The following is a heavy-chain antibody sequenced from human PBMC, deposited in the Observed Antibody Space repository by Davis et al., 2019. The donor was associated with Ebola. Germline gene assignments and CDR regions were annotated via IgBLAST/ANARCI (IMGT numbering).Heavy chain of an antibody. D-gene: IGHD4/OR15-4a*01. V-gene: IGHV1-69*04. J-gene: IGHJ4*02. CDR1: GGTFSSYA. CDR3: SPDPVLTGKYV. Sequence: SVKVSCKASGGTFSSYAISWVRQAPGQGLEWMGRIIPILGIANYAQKFQGRVTITADKSTSTAYMELSRLTSEDTAVYYCSPDPVLTGKYVWGQGTLVIVSS. CDR2: IIPILGIA.